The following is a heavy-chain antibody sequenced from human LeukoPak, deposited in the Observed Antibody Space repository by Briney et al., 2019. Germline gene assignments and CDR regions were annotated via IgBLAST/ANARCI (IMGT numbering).Heavy chain of an antibody. V-gene: IGHV4-38-2*02. D-gene: IGHD6-6*01. Sequence: SETLSLTCTVSGYSISSGYYWGWIRQPPGKGLEWIGNVYHGGSSYYNPSLKSRVTISVDTSKNQFSLNLYSVTAADTAVYYCARRVGSSDCFDYWGQGTLVTVSS. CDR1: GYSISSGYY. CDR2: VYHGGSS. CDR3: ARRVGSSDCFDY. J-gene: IGHJ4*02.